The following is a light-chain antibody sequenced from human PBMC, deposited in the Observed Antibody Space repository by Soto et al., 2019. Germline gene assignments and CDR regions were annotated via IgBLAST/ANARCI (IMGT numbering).Light chain of an antibody. J-gene: IGLJ1*01. CDR3: SSYTGTYTYV. Sequence: QSALTQPASVSGSPGQSITISCTGTRNDIGDYSFVSWYQQHPGKVPKLLIYEVSDRPSGVSSRFSGSKSGNTASLTISGLQAEDEAHYFCSSYTGTYTYVFGSGTKLTVL. V-gene: IGLV2-14*01. CDR1: RNDIGDYSF. CDR2: EVS.